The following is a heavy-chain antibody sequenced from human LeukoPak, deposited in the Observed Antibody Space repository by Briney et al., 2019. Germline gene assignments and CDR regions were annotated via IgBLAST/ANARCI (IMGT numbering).Heavy chain of an antibody. V-gene: IGHV3-21*01. CDR1: GFTFTAYS. J-gene: IGHJ5*02. CDR2: ISTGTNYK. D-gene: IGHD6-6*01. Sequence: PGESLRLSCVVSGFTFTAYSINWVRQAPGMGLEWVSSISTGTNYKYYADSVKGRFTISRDNAKNSVYLQMNSLRVGETAVYYCATGGLYSSSETWGQGTLVIASS. CDR3: ATGGLYSSSET.